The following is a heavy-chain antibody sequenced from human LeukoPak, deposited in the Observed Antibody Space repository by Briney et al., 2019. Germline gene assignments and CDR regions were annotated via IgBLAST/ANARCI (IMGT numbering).Heavy chain of an antibody. V-gene: IGHV1-69*05. CDR3: ASSTWIQLWFPD. Sequence: SVKVSCEASGGTFSSYAISWVRQAPGQGLEWMGRIIPIFGTANYAQKFQGRVTITTDESTSTAYMELSSLRSEDTAVYYCASSTWIQLWFPDWGQGTLVTVSS. CDR2: IIPIFGTA. J-gene: IGHJ4*02. D-gene: IGHD5-18*01. CDR1: GGTFSSYA.